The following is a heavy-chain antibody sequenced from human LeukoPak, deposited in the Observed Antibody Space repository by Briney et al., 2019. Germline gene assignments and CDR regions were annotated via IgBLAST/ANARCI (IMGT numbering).Heavy chain of an antibody. Sequence: GGSLRLSCAASGFTFSSYGMHWVRQAPGKRLEWVAFIRYDGSNKYYADSVKGRFTVSTDNAKNSLYLQMTSLRAEDTAVYYCASSWGSAIDFWGQGTLVTVSS. V-gene: IGHV3-30*02. CDR2: IRYDGSNK. J-gene: IGHJ4*02. CDR3: ASSWGSAIDF. D-gene: IGHD3-16*01. CDR1: GFTFSSYG.